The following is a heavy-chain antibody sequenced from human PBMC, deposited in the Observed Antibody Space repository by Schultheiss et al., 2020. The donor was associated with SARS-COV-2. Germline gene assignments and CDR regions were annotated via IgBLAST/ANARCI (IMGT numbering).Heavy chain of an antibody. Sequence: SETLSLTCAVSGGSISSSNWWSWVRQPPGKGLEWIGEINHSGSTNYNPSLKSRVTISVDTSKNQFSLKLSSVTAADTAVYYCARDDSKPSIAAAFGPYGMDVWGQGTTVTVS. CDR2: INHSGST. CDR1: GGSISSSNW. J-gene: IGHJ6*02. V-gene: IGHV4-4*02. D-gene: IGHD6-13*01. CDR3: ARDDSKPSIAAAFGPYGMDV.